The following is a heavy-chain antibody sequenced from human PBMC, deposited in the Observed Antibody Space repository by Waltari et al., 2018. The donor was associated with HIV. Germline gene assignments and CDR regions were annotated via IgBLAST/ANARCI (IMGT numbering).Heavy chain of an antibody. Sequence: HLVQSGGGFTQPGRSLRLSCAASGFIFSDYPMSWFRQAPGKGLEWVGFIRSKAYGETAEYAAALEGRLTISRDDTGGIGYLKMDGLKIEDTGVYYCTKGGGKSPGLSVWGQGTTVTVSS. CDR2: IRSKAYGETA. CDR3: TKGGGKSPGLSV. V-gene: IGHV3-49*03. CDR1: GFIFSDYP. D-gene: IGHD3-16*01. J-gene: IGHJ6*02.